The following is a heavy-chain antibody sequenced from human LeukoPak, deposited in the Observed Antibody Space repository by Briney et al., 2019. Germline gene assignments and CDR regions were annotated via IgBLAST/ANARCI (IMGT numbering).Heavy chain of an antibody. CDR2: ISGSGGST. V-gene: IGHV3-23*01. CDR1: GFTFSSYG. Sequence: GGSLRLSCAASGFTFSSYGMSWVRQAPGKGLEWVSAISGSGGSTYYADSVKGRFTISRDNSKNTLYLQMNSLRAEDTAVYYCAKDGSGSYSFDYWGQGTLVTVSS. J-gene: IGHJ4*02. CDR3: AKDGSGSYSFDY. D-gene: IGHD1-26*01.